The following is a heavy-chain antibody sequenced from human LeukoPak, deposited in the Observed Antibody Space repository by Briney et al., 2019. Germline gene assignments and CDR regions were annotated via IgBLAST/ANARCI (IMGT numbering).Heavy chain of an antibody. CDR1: GGSFSGYY. V-gene: IGHV4-34*01. CDR2: INHSGST. J-gene: IGHJ4*01. Sequence: SETLSLTCAVYGGSFSGYYWSWIRQPPGKGLEWIGVINHSGSTNYNPSLKSRVTISVDTSKNQFSLKLTSVTAADTAVYYCARGPPGTYFEEWGHGTLVTVSS. CDR3: ARGPPGTYFEE. D-gene: IGHD1-26*01.